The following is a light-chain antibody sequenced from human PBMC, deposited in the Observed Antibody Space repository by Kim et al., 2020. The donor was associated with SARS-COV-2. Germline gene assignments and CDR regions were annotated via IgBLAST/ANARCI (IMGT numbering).Light chain of an antibody. Sequence: EIVLTQSPGTLSLSPGERATLSCRASQSVTSNYLAWYQQKSGQAPRLLIYGASSRATGIPDRFSGSGSGTDFTLTISRLEPEDFAVYYCQQYSSSPTFGQGTKVDIK. CDR1: QSVTSNY. J-gene: IGKJ1*01. V-gene: IGKV3-20*01. CDR3: QQYSSSPT. CDR2: GAS.